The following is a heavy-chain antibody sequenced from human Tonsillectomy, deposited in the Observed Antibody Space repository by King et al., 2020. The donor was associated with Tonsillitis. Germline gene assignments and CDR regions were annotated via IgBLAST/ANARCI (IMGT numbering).Heavy chain of an antibody. J-gene: IGHJ2*01. V-gene: IGHV3-53*01. CDR1: GFTVDSHY. CDR3: AREAYYDSSGYVLVRGGYFDL. CDR2: VYSGANT. D-gene: IGHD3-22*01. Sequence: VQLVESGGGLIQPGGSLRLSCEASGFTVDSHYMSWVRQAPGKGLELVSVVYSGANTYSADSVTGRFTISTDNSENTLFLQMNSLRVEDTAVYYCAREAYYDSSGYVLVRGGYFDLWGRGTLVTVSS.